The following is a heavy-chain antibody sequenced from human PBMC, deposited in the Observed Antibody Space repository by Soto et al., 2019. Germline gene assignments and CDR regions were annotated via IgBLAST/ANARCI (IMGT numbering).Heavy chain of an antibody. V-gene: IGHV4-38-2*02. Sequence: SETLSLTCAVSGYSISNGYYWDWIRQPPGKRLEWIGSIYPTGTTYYNPSLKSRVTISVDTSKNQFSLKLTSLTAADAAVYYCARDEKYGLHYFNLWGPGTLVTVSS. CDR1: GYSISNGYY. CDR3: ARDEKYGLHYFNL. J-gene: IGHJ4*02. D-gene: IGHD3-10*01. CDR2: IYPTGTT.